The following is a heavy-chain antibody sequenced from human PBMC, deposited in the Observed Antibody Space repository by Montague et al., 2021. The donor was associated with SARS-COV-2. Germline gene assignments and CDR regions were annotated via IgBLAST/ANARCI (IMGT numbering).Heavy chain of an antibody. D-gene: IGHD1-26*01. CDR1: GGCTRAQIW. J-gene: IGHJ4*02. CDR2: AYNNEST. Sequence: SETLSLTCVRLGGCTRAQIWRAHVRTPATKSLGMPGAAYNNESTKYKPSLKSRVSMSVDKSWNQFSLRLTSVTAADTAIYYCARKGSGRSDLAYWGQGTLVTVSS. CDR3: ARKGSGRSDLAY. V-gene: IGHV4-4*02.